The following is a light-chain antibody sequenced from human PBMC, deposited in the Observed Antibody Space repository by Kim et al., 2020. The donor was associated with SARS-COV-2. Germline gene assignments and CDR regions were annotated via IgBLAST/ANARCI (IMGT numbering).Light chain of an antibody. Sequence: SSALTQDPAVSVALGQTVRITCQGDSLRSYYASWYQQKPGQAPVLVIYGKNNRPSGIPDRFSGSSSGNTASLTITGAQAEDEADYYCNSRDSRGNVVFGG. J-gene: IGLJ2*01. V-gene: IGLV3-19*01. CDR1: SLRSYY. CDR2: GKN. CDR3: NSRDSRGNVV.